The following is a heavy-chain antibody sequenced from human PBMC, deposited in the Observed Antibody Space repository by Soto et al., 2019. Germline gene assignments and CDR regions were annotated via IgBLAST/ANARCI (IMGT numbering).Heavy chain of an antibody. J-gene: IGHJ4*02. CDR3: AKAPAPNYYDSSGYWGSSFDY. Sequence: ASVKVSCKASGYTFTSYDINWVRQATGQGLEWMGWMNPNSGSIGYAQKFQGRVTMTRNTSISTAYMELNSLRAEDTAVYYCAKAPAPNYYDSSGYWGSSFDYWGQGTLVTVSS. CDR2: MNPNSGSI. CDR1: GYTFTSYD. V-gene: IGHV1-8*01. D-gene: IGHD3-22*01.